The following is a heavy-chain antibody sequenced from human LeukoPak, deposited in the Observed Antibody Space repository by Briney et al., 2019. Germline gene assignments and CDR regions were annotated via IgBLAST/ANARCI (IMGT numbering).Heavy chain of an antibody. CDR3: ARDSSPTVTITDDY. J-gene: IGHJ4*02. Sequence: GGSLRLSCTTSGFTFSSCWMSWVRQAPGKGLEWVANIKQDGSEKYYVDSVKGRFTISRDNAKNSLYLQMNSLRAEDTAVYYCARDSSPTVTITDDYWGQGTLVTVSS. D-gene: IGHD4-17*01. CDR1: GFTFSSCW. CDR2: IKQDGSEK. V-gene: IGHV3-7*01.